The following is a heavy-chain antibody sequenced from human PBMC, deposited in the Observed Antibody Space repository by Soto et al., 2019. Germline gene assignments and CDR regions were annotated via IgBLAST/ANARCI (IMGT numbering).Heavy chain of an antibody. V-gene: IGHV1-46*01. CDR3: ARGDIVLVPASEGNWFDP. CDR2: INPDAGAT. Sequence: QVQLVQSGAEVKKPGASVTVSCKASAYSFTTYHIHWVRQAPGQGLEWMGLINPDAGATNYAQRFQGRLRLTRDTSTSTVYMELRSRTFDDTAVYYCARGDIVLVPASEGNWFDPWGQGTLVTVS. D-gene: IGHD2-2*01. CDR1: AYSFTTYH. J-gene: IGHJ5*02.